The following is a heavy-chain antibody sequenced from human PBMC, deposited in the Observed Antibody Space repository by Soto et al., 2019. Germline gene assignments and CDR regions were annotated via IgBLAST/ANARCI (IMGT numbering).Heavy chain of an antibody. CDR3: ARGRGGVLGGDEYYGIDV. CDR1: GGSVSSDTHY. CDR2: INHSGST. J-gene: IGHJ6*02. Sequence: SETLSLTFTVSGGSVSSDTHYWSWIRQPPGKGLEWIGDINHSGSTNYNPSLKIRVTISVDTSKNQFSLKLSSVTAADTAVYYCARGRGGVLGGDEYYGIDVWGQGTTVTVSS. V-gene: IGHV4-39*07. D-gene: IGHD1-26*01.